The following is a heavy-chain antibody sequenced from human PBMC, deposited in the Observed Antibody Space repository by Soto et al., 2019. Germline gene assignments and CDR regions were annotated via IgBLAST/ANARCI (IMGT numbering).Heavy chain of an antibody. CDR3: ARGENYGSARGVFDH. J-gene: IGHJ4*02. V-gene: IGHV1-18*04. D-gene: IGHD3-10*01. CDR1: GYSFSTYG. Sequence: QVLLVQSGAEVKKPGASVKVSCKASGYSFSTYGVSWVRQAPGQGLEWMGWLNTGAGNTAYAQKLQGRITLTTDTTTTTAYMEMRSLRSDDTAIYYCARGENYGSARGVFDHWGQGTLVTVSS. CDR2: LNTGAGNT.